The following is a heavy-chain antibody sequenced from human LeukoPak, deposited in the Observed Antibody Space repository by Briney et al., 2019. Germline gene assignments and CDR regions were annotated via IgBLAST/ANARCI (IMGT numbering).Heavy chain of an antibody. V-gene: IGHV3-23*01. CDR1: GFTLSSYA. CDR3: ARVLRYCSGGNCYSGGLGYMDV. J-gene: IGHJ6*03. CDR2: ISDTGNT. D-gene: IGHD2-15*01. Sequence: PGGSLRLSCAASGFTLSSYAMSWVRQAPGKGLEWVSAISDTGNTYHADSVKGRFTISRDSSKNTLFLQMNSLRAEDTAVYYSARVLRYCSGGNCYSGGLGYMDVWGKGTTVTISS.